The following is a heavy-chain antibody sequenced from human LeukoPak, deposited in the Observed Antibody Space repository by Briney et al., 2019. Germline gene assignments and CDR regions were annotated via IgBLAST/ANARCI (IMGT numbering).Heavy chain of an antibody. CDR3: AKGRNEDGGGALNY. V-gene: IGHV3-23*01. J-gene: IGHJ4*02. CDR2: ISGSGGNT. CDR1: GFTFSSYA. D-gene: IGHD4-23*01. Sequence: GGSLRLSCAASGFTFSSYAMSWVRQAPGKGLEWVSSISGSGGNTFYADSVKGRFTISRDNSKNTLYLQMNSLRAEDTAAYHCAKGRNEDGGGALNYWGQGTLVTVSS.